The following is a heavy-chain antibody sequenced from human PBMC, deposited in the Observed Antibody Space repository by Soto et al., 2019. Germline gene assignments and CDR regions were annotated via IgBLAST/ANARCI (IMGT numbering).Heavy chain of an antibody. CDR1: GFTFSNYW. CDR2: INSDGSST. V-gene: IGHV3-74*01. Sequence: TGGSLRLSCAASGFTFSNYWMHWVRQVSGKGLVWVSRINSDGSSTSYADSVKGRFTISRDNAKNTLYLQMNSLRAEDTAVYYCARDPAPSGWYDYWGQGTLVTVSS. CDR3: ARDPAPSGWYDY. D-gene: IGHD6-19*01. J-gene: IGHJ4*02.